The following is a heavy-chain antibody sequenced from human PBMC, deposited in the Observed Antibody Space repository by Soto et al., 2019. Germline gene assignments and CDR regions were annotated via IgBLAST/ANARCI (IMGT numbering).Heavy chain of an antibody. Sequence: GGSLRLSCAASGFTFSSYAMTWVRQAPGKGLEWVSGISGSGGSTYYVDSVKGRFTISRDNSKETLYLQMNSLRAEDTAVYYCARDPIIAMVRGVINWFDPWGQGTLVTVSS. CDR1: GFTFSSYA. CDR3: ARDPIIAMVRGVINWFDP. CDR2: ISGSGGST. J-gene: IGHJ5*02. D-gene: IGHD3-10*01. V-gene: IGHV3-23*01.